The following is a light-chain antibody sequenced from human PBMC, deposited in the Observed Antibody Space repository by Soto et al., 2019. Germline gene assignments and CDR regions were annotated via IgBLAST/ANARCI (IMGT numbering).Light chain of an antibody. CDR2: AAS. CDR1: QGVTNY. CDR3: QQYNSYPYT. Sequence: DIQMTQSPSSLSASVGDRVTITCQASQGVTNYLVWFQQRPGKAPKSLIYAASNLQSGVPSKFSGSGSGTEFTLTISSLQPEDFATYYCQQYNSYPYTFGQGTKLEI. J-gene: IGKJ2*01. V-gene: IGKV1-16*02.